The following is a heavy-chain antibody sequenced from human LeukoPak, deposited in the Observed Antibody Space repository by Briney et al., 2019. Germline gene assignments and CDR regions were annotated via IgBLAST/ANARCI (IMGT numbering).Heavy chain of an antibody. Sequence: GGSLRLSCAASGFNFSSYWMHWVRQVPGKGLVWVSHINRDGSSTSYADSVKGRFTISRDNAKNTLSLQMNSLRAEDTAVYYCTKGLSGWFSGYWGQGTLVTVSS. D-gene: IGHD6-13*01. CDR3: TKGLSGWFSGY. J-gene: IGHJ4*02. CDR1: GFNFSSYW. CDR2: INRDGSST. V-gene: IGHV3-74*01.